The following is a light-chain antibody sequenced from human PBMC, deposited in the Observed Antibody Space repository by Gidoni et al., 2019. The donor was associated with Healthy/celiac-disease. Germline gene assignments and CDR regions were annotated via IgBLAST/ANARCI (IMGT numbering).Light chain of an antibody. CDR1: QSISSW. CDR2: KAS. V-gene: IGKV1-5*03. Sequence: DIQITQSPSTLSASVGDIVTITCRSSQSISSWLAWYQQKPGKAPKLLIYKASSLESGVPSRFSGSGSGTEFTLTISSLQPDDFATYYCQQYNSWWTFGQGAKVEIQ. CDR3: QQYNSWWT. J-gene: IGKJ1*01.